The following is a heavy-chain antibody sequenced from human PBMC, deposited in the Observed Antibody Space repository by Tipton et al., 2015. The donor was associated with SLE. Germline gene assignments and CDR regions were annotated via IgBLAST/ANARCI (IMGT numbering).Heavy chain of an antibody. Sequence: SLRLSCAASGFTFSSYEMNWVRQAPGKGLEWVSYISSDGSSTSYADSVKGRFTISRDNAKNTLYLQMNSLRAEDTAVYYCASPYYFGGWGQGTLVTVSS. V-gene: IGHV3-74*01. D-gene: IGHD3-10*01. CDR3: ASPYYFGG. CDR1: GFTFSSYE. J-gene: IGHJ1*01. CDR2: ISSDGSST.